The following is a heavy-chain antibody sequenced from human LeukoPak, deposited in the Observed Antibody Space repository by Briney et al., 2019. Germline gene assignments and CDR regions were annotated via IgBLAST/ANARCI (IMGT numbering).Heavy chain of an antibody. CDR3: ARTSDFGAFHI. J-gene: IGHJ3*02. D-gene: IGHD4/OR15-4a*01. Sequence: SETLSLTCAVSGGSISSSGYFWSWVRQPPGKGLEWIGYFHYSGSTYYHPSLESRVTISVDRSKNQFSLGLTSVIAADTAVYYCARTSDFGAFHIWGQGTTVTVSS. V-gene: IGHV4-30-2*01. CDR2: FHYSGST. CDR1: GGSISSSGYF.